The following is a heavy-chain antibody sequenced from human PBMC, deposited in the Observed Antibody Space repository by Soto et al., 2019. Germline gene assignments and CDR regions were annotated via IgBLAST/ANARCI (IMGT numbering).Heavy chain of an antibody. J-gene: IGHJ3*02. CDR2: INSDGSST. CDR3: ASTWYPI. V-gene: IGHV3-74*01. Sequence: PGGALRLSCAASGFTSSSYGIHWVRQAPGKGLGWVSRINSDGSSTSYAHSVKGRFTISRDHAKNTLYLQMNSLRAEDTAVYSCASTWYPIWAQGTMVTVSS. CDR1: GFTSSSYG. D-gene: IGHD6-13*01.